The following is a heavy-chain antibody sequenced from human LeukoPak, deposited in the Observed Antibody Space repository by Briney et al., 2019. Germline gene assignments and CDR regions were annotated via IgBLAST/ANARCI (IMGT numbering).Heavy chain of an antibody. CDR1: GVSISTYH. D-gene: IGHD5-24*01. CDR2: IYNSGST. V-gene: IGHV4-59*01. CDR3: ARKDGDG. J-gene: IGHJ4*02. Sequence: SETLSLTCTVSGVSISTYHWTWIRQPPGEGLEWIGHIYNSGSTNYNPSLRGRVTISLDTSKNQVSLKLSSVTAADTAMYYCARKDGDGWGQGTLVTVSS.